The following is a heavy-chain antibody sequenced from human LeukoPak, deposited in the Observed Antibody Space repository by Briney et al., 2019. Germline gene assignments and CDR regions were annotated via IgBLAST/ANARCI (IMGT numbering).Heavy chain of an antibody. J-gene: IGHJ4*02. Sequence: SETLSLTCAVYGGSFSGYYWSWIRQHPGKGLEWIGYIYYSGSTYYNPSLKSRVTISVDTSKNQFSLKLSSVTAADTAVYYCARSGRGDSSLSYYFDYWGQGTLVTVSS. CDR3: ARSGRGDSSLSYYFDY. D-gene: IGHD6-13*01. CDR1: GGSFSGYY. V-gene: IGHV4-31*11. CDR2: IYYSGST.